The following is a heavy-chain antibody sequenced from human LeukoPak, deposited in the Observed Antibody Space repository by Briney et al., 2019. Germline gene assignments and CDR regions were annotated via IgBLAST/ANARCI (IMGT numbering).Heavy chain of an antibody. V-gene: IGHV5-51*01. D-gene: IGHD5-18*01. CDR1: GYSFTSYW. Sequence: GESLKISCKASGYSFTSYWIGWVRQMPGKGLQWMGIIDPSDSETRYTPSFQGQVTISVDKSLTTADLQWNSLKASDTAMYYCARQTAMGRSGDYWGQGTLVTVSS. CDR2: IDPSDSET. J-gene: IGHJ4*02. CDR3: ARQTAMGRSGDY.